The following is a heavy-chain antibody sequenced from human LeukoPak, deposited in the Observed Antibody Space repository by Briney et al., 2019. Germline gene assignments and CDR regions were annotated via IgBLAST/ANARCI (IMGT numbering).Heavy chain of an antibody. CDR3: ARLTPTTLSLYYYYMDV. V-gene: IGHV4-4*07. D-gene: IGHD2/OR15-2a*01. J-gene: IGHJ6*03. CDR1: GGSISSYY. Sequence: SSETLSLTCTVSGGSISSYYWSWIRQPAGKGLEGIGRIFHTGTTDYKTSLKGRVTISVDKSKNQFSLKLTSVTAADTAVYYCARLTPTTLSLYYYYMDVWGKGTTVTVSS. CDR2: IFHTGTT.